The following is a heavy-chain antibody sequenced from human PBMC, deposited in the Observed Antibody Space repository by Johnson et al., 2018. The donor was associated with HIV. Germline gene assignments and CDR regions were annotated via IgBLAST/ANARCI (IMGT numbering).Heavy chain of an antibody. CDR3: ARLEYSSVSPLLGAFDI. V-gene: IGHV3-11*04. Sequence: QVQLVESGGGLVKPGGSLRLSCAASGFTFSDYYMNWIRQAPGKGLEWVSYISSSGIYYADSVKGRFTVSRDSAKNSLYLQMNSLRAEDTAVYYCARLEYSSVSPLLGAFDIWGQGTLVTVSS. CDR1: GFTFSDYY. J-gene: IGHJ3*02. D-gene: IGHD6-6*01. CDR2: ISSSGI.